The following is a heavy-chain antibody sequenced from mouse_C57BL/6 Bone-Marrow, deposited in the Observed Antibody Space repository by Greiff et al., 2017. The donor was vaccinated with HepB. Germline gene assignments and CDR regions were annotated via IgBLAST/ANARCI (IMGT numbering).Heavy chain of an antibody. CDR2: ISDGGSYT. V-gene: IGHV5-4*01. J-gene: IGHJ3*01. CDR1: GFTFSSYA. D-gene: IGHD2-3*01. Sequence: EVQLVESGGGLVKPGGSLKLSCAASGFTFSSYAMSWVRQTPEKRLEWVATISDGGSYTYYPDNVKGRFTISRDNAKNNLYLQMSHLKSEDTAMYYCARDGYYEAYWGQGTLVTVSA. CDR3: ARDGYYEAY.